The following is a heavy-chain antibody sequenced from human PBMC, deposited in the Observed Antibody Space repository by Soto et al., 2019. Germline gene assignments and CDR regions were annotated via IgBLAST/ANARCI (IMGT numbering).Heavy chain of an antibody. CDR1: GCTFTSYY. CDR2: INPSGGST. J-gene: IGHJ4*02. CDR3: ARGDYYGPGHYFDY. V-gene: IGHV1-46*01. D-gene: IGHD3-10*01. Sequence: QVQLVQSGAEVKKPGASVKLSCKASGCTFTSYYLHWVRQAPGQGLEWMGTINPSGGSTNYAQKFQGRVTMTRDTSTSTVYLYLNSLRSEDTAVYYCARGDYYGPGHYFDYWGQGTLATVSS.